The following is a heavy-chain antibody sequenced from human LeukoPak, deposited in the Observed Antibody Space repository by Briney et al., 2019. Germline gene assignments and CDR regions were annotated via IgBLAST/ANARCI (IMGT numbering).Heavy chain of an antibody. CDR1: GFTLRSYA. CDR2: ISGSGGNT. Sequence: GGSLRLSCAASGFTLRSYAMSWVRQAPGKGLEWVSAISGSGGNTYYADSVKGRFTISRDNAKNSLYLQMTSLRAEDTAVYYCARAWGNDYDLNYWGQGTLVTVSS. CDR3: ARAWGNDYDLNY. J-gene: IGHJ4*02. V-gene: IGHV3-23*01. D-gene: IGHD3-3*01.